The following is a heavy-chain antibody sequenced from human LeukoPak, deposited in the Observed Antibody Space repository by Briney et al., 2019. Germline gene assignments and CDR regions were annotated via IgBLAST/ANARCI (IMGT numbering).Heavy chain of an antibody. CDR3: ARDRGFGQADV. CDR2: IKQDGGEK. D-gene: IGHD3-10*01. Sequence: GGSLRLSCAASEFTFSGYWMSWLRQAPGKGLEWVANIKQDGGEKYYVDSVKGRFTISRDNAKNSLYLQMNSLRAEDTAVYYCARDRGFGQADVWGKGTTVTVSS. CDR1: EFTFSGYW. V-gene: IGHV3-7*01. J-gene: IGHJ6*04.